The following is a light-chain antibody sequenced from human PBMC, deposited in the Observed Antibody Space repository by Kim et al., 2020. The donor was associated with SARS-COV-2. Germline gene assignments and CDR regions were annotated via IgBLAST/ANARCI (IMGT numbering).Light chain of an antibody. CDR1: SGHSSYA. V-gene: IGLV4-69*01. Sequence: QPVLTQSPSASASLGASVKLTCTLSSGHSSYAIAWHQQQPEKGPRYLMKLNSDGSHNKGDGIPDRFSGSSSGAERYPTISSLQSEDEADYYCQTWGTGIRVFGGGTQLTVL. CDR2: LNSDGSH. J-gene: IGLJ3*02. CDR3: QTWGTGIRV.